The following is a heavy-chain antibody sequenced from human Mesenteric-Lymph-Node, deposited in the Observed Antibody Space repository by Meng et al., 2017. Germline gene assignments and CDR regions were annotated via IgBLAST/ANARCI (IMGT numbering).Heavy chain of an antibody. D-gene: IGHD2/OR15-2a*01. CDR1: GYIFTTYG. CDR2: ISTNTGTP. J-gene: IGHJ5*02. Sequence: QVQLVQSGIEAKKPGASVKVSCKASGYIFTTYGISWVRQAPGQGLEWMGWISTNTGTPTYTQGFTGRFVFSLDTSVSTAYLQISSLKAEDTAVYYCARGGNFDPWGQGTLVTVSS. CDR3: ARGGNFDP. V-gene: IGHV7-4-1*02.